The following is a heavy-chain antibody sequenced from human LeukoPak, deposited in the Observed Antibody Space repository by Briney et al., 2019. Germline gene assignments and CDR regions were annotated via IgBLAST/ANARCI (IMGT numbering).Heavy chain of an antibody. CDR1: GGSISSSSYY. CDR2: IYYSGST. V-gene: IGHV4-39*07. J-gene: IGHJ4*02. CDR3: ARDNGYNWNYWDY. D-gene: IGHD1-20*01. Sequence: SETLSLTCTVSGGSISSSSYYWGWIRQPPGKGLEWIGSIYYSGSTYYNPSLKSRVTISVDTSKNQFSLKLSSVTAADTAVYYCARDNGYNWNYWDYWGQGTLVTVSS.